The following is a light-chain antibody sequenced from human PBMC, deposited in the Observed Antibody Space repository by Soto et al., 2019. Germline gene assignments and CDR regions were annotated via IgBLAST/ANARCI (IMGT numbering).Light chain of an antibody. CDR2: DAS. V-gene: IGKV3-11*01. CDR3: QTRWKWPST. J-gene: IGKJ2*01. Sequence: EIVLTQSPATLSLSPGERATLSCRASQSVSSYLAWYQQKPGQAPRLLIYDASNRATGIPARFSGSGSGTDFTPHLSRLEPEDFSVYYCQTRWKWPSTFGQGTKLEIK. CDR1: QSVSSY.